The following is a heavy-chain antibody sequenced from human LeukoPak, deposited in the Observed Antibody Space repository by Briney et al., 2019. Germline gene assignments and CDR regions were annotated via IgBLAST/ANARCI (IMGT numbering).Heavy chain of an antibody. Sequence: PGGSLRLSCAASGFTFSSYAMHWVRQAPGKGLEWVAVISYDGSNKYYADSVKGRFTISRDNSKNTLYLQMNSLRAEDTAVYYCARTLKGPRMVGGFIMNGGQGTLVTVS. V-gene: IGHV3-30-3*01. CDR2: ISYDGSNK. CDR3: ARTLKGPRMVGGFIMN. CDR1: GFTFSSYA. D-gene: IGHD3-10*01. J-gene: IGHJ4*02.